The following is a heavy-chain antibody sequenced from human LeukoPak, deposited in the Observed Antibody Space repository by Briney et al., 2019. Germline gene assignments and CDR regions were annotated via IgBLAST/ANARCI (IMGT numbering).Heavy chain of an antibody. D-gene: IGHD1-7*01. J-gene: IGHJ3*02. CDR3: ARGLTGTTLGAFDI. Sequence: SVKVSCKASGYTFTSYGISWVRQAPGQGLEWMGRIIPIFGTANYAQKFQGRVTITTDESTSTAYMELSSLRSEDTAVYYCARGLTGTTLGAFDIWGQGTMVTVSS. CDR1: GYTFTSYG. V-gene: IGHV1-69*05. CDR2: IIPIFGTA.